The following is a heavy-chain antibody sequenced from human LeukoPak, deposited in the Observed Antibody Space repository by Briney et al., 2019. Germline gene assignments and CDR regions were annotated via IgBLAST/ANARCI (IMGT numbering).Heavy chain of an antibody. CDR1: RYTFTGYY. Sequence: GASVKVSCKASRYTFTGYYMHWVRQAPGQGLEWMGWISAYNGNTNYAQKLQGRVTMTTDTSTSTAYMELRSLRSDDTAVYYCARDRQFRTTVISKQYGMDVWGQGTTVTVSS. CDR2: ISAYNGNT. J-gene: IGHJ6*02. V-gene: IGHV1-18*04. D-gene: IGHD4-17*01. CDR3: ARDRQFRTTVISKQYGMDV.